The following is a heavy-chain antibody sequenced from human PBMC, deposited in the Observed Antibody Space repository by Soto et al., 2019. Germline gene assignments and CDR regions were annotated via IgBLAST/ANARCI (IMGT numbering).Heavy chain of an antibody. D-gene: IGHD3-22*01. Sequence: EVQLVESGGGLVKPGGSLRLSCAASGFTFSSYSMNWVRQAPGKGLEWVSSISCSTSYIYYADSVKGRFTISRDNAKNSLYLQMNSLRAEDTAVYYCARVRDYCDPYYYYGMDVWGQGTTVTVSS. CDR3: ARVRDYCDPYYYYGMDV. CDR1: GFTFSSYS. CDR2: ISCSTSYI. J-gene: IGHJ6*02. V-gene: IGHV3-21*01.